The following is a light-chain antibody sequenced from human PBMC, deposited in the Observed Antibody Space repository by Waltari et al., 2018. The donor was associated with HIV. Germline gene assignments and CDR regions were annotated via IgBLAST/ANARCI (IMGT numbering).Light chain of an antibody. CDR3: QQAHRFPLT. CDR2: GAS. CDR1: QSVSSN. V-gene: IGKV3-15*01. Sequence: EIVMTQSPATLSVSPGERATLSCRASQSVSSNLAWYQQKPGQAPRLLIYGASTRATGIPARFSGSGSGTEFTLTISSLQPEDFATYYCQQAHRFPLTFGGGTKVEIK. J-gene: IGKJ4*01.